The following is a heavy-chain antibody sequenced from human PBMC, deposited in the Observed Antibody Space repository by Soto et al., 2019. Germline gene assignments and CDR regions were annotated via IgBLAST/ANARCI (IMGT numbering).Heavy chain of an antibody. CDR3: ARGRGPGFDY. J-gene: IGHJ4*02. CDR2: IGTAGDP. V-gene: IGHV3-13*05. D-gene: IGHD1-26*01. CDR1: GFTFSSYD. Sequence: EVQLVESGGGLVQPGGSLRLSCAASGFTFSSYDMHWVRQATGKGLEWVSTIGTAGDPYYPGSVKGRFIISRQNAKNSFYLQMNSLTPGDTAVYYCARGRGPGFDYWGQGTLVTVSS.